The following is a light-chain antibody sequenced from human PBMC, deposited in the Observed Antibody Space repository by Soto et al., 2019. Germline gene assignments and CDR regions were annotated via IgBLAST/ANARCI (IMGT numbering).Light chain of an antibody. V-gene: IGKV3-15*01. CDR2: GAY. CDR3: QQYRSWPRT. Sequence: EIVLTQSPVTMSLSPGARVTLSWRASQSVDINLAWYQQKPGQAHRLIIYGAYTRATDMKGRFSGRGAGAEFTLTIRSMQSEDFAVYYCQQYRSWPRTFGQLTKVDIK. J-gene: IGKJ1*01. CDR1: QSVDIN.